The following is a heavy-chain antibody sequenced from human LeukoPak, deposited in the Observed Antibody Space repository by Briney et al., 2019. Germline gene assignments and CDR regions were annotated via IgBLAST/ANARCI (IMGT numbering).Heavy chain of an antibody. Sequence: PSETLSLTCTVSGGSINSYYWSWIRQPPGKGLEWIGYIFYSGSTDYNPSLKSRVTVSVDTSNNQFSLELTSVTAADTAVYYCARVSSSDYGDWYYYYYGMDVWGQGTTVTVSS. CDR3: ARVSSSDYGDWYYYYYGMDV. V-gene: IGHV4-59*08. CDR1: GGSINSYY. CDR2: IFYSGST. D-gene: IGHD4-17*01. J-gene: IGHJ6*02.